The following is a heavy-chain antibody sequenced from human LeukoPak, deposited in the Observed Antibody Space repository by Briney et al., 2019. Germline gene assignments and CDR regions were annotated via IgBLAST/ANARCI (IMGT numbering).Heavy chain of an antibody. Sequence: GGSLRLSCVGSGFTFSSYEMNWVRQAPGKGLEWISYISTSGGTMYYADSVKGRFTISRDNAKNSLYLQLNSLRAEGTAVYFCARDDCSGGSCFSKDAFDLWGQGTMVTVS. CDR1: GFTFSSYE. V-gene: IGHV3-48*03. D-gene: IGHD2-15*01. CDR3: ARDDCSGGSCFSKDAFDL. CDR2: ISTSGGTM. J-gene: IGHJ3*01.